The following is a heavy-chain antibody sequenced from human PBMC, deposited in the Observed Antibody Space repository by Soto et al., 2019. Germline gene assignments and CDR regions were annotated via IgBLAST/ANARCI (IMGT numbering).Heavy chain of an antibody. CDR3: TTEMWYDYIWGSYRQDYYFDY. J-gene: IGHJ4*02. V-gene: IGHV3-15*01. CDR1: GFTFSNAW. D-gene: IGHD3-16*02. Sequence: EVQLVESGGGLVKPGGSLRLSCAASGFTFSNAWMSWVRQAPGKGLEWVGRIKSKTDGGTTDYAAPVKGRLTISRDDSKNTLYLQMNSLKTEDTAVYYCTTEMWYDYIWGSYRQDYYFDYWGQGTLVTVSS. CDR2: IKSKTDGGTT.